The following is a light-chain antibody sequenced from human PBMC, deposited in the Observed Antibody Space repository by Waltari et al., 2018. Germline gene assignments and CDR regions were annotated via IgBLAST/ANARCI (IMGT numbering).Light chain of an antibody. Sequence: DIQMTPSPSTPSESAGDRVTNPCRANQSISTYLAWYQPTPGKAPKLLIYKASTLESGVPSRFSASGSGTEFTHTISNLQPDDFGTYYCQQYDSFSPLTFGQGTKVDI. CDR2: KAS. CDR3: QQYDSFSPLT. J-gene: IGKJ1*01. V-gene: IGKV1-5*03. CDR1: QSISTY.